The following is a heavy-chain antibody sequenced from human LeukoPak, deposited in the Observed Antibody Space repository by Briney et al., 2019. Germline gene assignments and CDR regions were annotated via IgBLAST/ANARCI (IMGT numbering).Heavy chain of an antibody. CDR2: IYTSGST. V-gene: IGHV4-4*07. Sequence: SETLSLTCTGPGGSISTYYWSWIGQPAGKGREWSGRIYTSGSTNYNPSLKSRVTISVDKSNNQFSLKLSSVTAADTAVYYCARGGYSYGPRPSYYYYMDVWGKGTTVTVSS. J-gene: IGHJ6*03. CDR3: ARGGYSYGPRPSYYYYMDV. CDR1: GGSISTYY. D-gene: IGHD5-18*01.